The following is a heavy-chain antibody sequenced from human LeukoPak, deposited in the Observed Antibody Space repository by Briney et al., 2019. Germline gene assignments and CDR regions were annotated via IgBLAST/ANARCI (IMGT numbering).Heavy chain of an antibody. V-gene: IGHV3-30*02. CDR2: IRYDGSNK. J-gene: IGHJ4*02. D-gene: IGHD6-6*01. CDR3: ANLAYTTSYHFDY. CDR1: GFIFSNYG. Sequence: PGGSLRLSCAASGFIFSNYGMHWVRQAPGKGLEWVAFIRYDGSNKYYADSVKGRFTISRDNSKNTLYLQMNSLRGEDTAVYYCANLAYTTSYHFDYWGQRTLVTVSS.